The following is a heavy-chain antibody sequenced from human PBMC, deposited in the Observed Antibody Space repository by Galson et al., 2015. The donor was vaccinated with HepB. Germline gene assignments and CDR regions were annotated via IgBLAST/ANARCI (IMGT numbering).Heavy chain of an antibody. D-gene: IGHD3-10*01. V-gene: IGHV4-59*01. CDR1: GGSISSYY. Sequence: LSLTCTVSGGSISSYYWSWIRQPPGKGLEWIGYIYYSGSTNYNPSLKSRVTISVDTSKNQFSLKLSSVTAADTAVYYCARATLLYYYGSGSPWYFDLWGRGTLVTVSS. CDR3: ARATLLYYYGSGSPWYFDL. J-gene: IGHJ2*01. CDR2: IYYSGST.